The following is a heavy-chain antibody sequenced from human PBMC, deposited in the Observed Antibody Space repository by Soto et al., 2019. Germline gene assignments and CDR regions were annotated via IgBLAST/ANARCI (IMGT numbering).Heavy chain of an antibody. CDR3: AREGPTVPYYYYYGMDV. J-gene: IGHJ6*02. Sequence: SVKVSCKASGGTFISYAISLVRQAPGQGLEWMGGIIPIFGTANYAQKFQGRVTITADESTSTAYMELSSLRAEDTAVYYCAREGPTVPYYYYYGMDVWGQGTTVTVSS. CDR1: GGTFISYA. D-gene: IGHD4-4*01. CDR2: IIPIFGTA. V-gene: IGHV1-69*13.